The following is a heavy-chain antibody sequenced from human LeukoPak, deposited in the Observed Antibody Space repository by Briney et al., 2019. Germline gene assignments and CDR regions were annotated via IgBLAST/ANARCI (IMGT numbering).Heavy chain of an antibody. J-gene: IGHJ4*02. V-gene: IGHV4-61*02. CDR3: ARDSPYNDSHGD. CDR1: GGSISSGTYY. CDR2: IYTSGST. Sequence: PSETLSLTCTVSGGSISSGTYYWSWIRQPAGKALEWIGRIYTSGSTSYNPSLKSRVTISMDTSENLFSLKLSSVTAADTAVYYCARDSPYNDSHGDWGQGTLVTVSS. D-gene: IGHD5-24*01.